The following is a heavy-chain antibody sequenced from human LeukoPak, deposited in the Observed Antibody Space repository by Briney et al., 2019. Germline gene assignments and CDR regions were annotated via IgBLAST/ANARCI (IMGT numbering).Heavy chain of an antibody. CDR1: GFTFSSYA. J-gene: IGHJ4*02. CDR3: AKDGFYCSGSSCYFDS. D-gene: IGHD2-15*01. V-gene: IGHV3-23*01. Sequence: PGGSLRLSCAASGFTFSSYAMSWVRQAPGKGLEWVSGISGSGARTYYADPVKGRFTISRDNSKNTLYLQMNSLRAEDTAVYYCAKDGFYCSGSSCYFDSWGQGTLVTVSS. CDR2: ISGSGART.